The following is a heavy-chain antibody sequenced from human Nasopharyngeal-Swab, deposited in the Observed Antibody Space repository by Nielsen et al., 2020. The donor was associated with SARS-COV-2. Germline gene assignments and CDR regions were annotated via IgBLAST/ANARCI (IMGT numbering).Heavy chain of an antibody. J-gene: IGHJ4*02. CDR3: ARRTEYRASYYLGGYFDY. Sequence: SETLSLTCTVSGGSISSSSYYWGWIRQPPGKGLEWIAGLYYSGFTYYNPSLKSRVTISVDTSKNQISLKLSSVTAADTAVYYCARRTEYRASYYLGGYFDYWGQGTLVTVTS. D-gene: IGHD1-26*01. CDR2: LYYSGFT. CDR1: GGSISSSSYY. V-gene: IGHV4-39*01.